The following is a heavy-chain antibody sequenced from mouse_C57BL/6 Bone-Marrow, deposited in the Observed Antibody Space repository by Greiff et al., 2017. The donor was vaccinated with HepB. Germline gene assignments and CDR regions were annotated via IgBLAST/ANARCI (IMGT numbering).Heavy chain of an antibody. V-gene: IGHV1-82*01. D-gene: IGHD2-4*01. CDR1: GYAFSSSW. Sequence: QVQLKESGPELVKPGASVKISCKASGYAFSSSWMNWVKQRPGKGLEWIGRIYPGDGDTNYNGKFKGKATLTADKSSSTAYMQLSSLTSEDSAVYFCARWDYHFDYWGQGTTLTVSS. J-gene: IGHJ2*01. CDR2: IYPGDGDT. CDR3: ARWDYHFDY.